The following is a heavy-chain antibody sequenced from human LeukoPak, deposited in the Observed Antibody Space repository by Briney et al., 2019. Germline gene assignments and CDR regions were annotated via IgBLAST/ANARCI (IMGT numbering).Heavy chain of an antibody. D-gene: IGHD3-22*01. CDR3: ARDIGDDSSGYYVY. CDR2: ISYDGSNK. CDR1: GFTFSSYA. V-gene: IGHV3-30*01. Sequence: GGSPRLSCAASGFTFSSYAMHWVRQAPGKGLEWVAVISYDGSNKYYADSVKGRFTISRDNSKNTLYLQMNSLRAEDTAVYYCARDIGDDSSGYYVYWGQGTLVTVSS. J-gene: IGHJ4*02.